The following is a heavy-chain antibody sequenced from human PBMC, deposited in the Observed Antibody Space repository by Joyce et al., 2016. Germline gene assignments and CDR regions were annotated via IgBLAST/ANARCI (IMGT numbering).Heavy chain of an antibody. CDR2: ISGYNGNK. J-gene: IGHJ4*02. CDR3: ASYDTRGFGGD. CDR1: GYNFTSHG. Sequence: QVHLVQSGAEVKKPGASVKVSCKASGYNFTSHGISWVRQAPGQGLEWMGWISGYNGNKNYAPKHQGRVTMTTDTSTSTTYMELRSLRSDDTAVYYCASYDTRGFGGDWGQGTLVTVSS. D-gene: IGHD3-9*01. V-gene: IGHV1-18*01.